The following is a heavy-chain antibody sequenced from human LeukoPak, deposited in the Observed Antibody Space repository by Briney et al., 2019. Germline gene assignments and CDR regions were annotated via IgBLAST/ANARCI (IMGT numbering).Heavy chain of an antibody. V-gene: IGHV1-2*06. CDR2: INPNSGGT. J-gene: IGHJ4*02. CDR3: ARDGSTSSRYLPLDS. Sequence: GASVKVSCKASGYTFTAYFMHWVRQVPGQGLEWVGRINPNSGGTDYAQKFQGRVTMTRDTSISTAYMELSRLRSDDTAVYYCARDGSTSSRYLPLDSWGQGTLVTVSS. CDR1: GYTFTAYF. D-gene: IGHD6-13*01.